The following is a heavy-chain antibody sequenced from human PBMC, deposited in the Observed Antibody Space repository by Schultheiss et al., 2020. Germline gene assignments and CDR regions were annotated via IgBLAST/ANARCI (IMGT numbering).Heavy chain of an antibody. CDR1: GFTFSSYA. CDR2: ISYDGSNK. Sequence: GESLKISCAASGFTFSSYAMHWVRQAPGKGLEWVAVISYDGSNKYYADSVKGRFTISRDNSKNTLYLQMNSLRAEDTAVYYCASEAKIFGVFLDDYWGQGTLVTVSS. D-gene: IGHD3-3*01. V-gene: IGHV3-30*04. J-gene: IGHJ4*02. CDR3: ASEAKIFGVFLDDY.